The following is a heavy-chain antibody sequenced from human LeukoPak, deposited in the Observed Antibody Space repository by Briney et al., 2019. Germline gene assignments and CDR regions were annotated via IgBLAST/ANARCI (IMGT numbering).Heavy chain of an antibody. D-gene: IGHD3-22*01. Sequence: SVKVACKASGGTFSSYAISWVRQAPGQGLEWMGGIIPIFGTANYAQKFQGRVTITADESTSTAYMELSSLRAGDTAVYYCAKDRSTRWYYYDSSGQFQNDYWGQGTLVTVSS. V-gene: IGHV1-69*13. J-gene: IGHJ4*02. CDR3: AKDRSTRWYYYDSSGQFQNDY. CDR2: IIPIFGTA. CDR1: GGTFSSYA.